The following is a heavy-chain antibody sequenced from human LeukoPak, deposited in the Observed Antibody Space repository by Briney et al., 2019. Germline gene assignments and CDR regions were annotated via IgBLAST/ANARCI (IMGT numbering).Heavy chain of an antibody. J-gene: IGHJ4*02. CDR1: GGTFSSYA. D-gene: IGHD3-3*01. CDR2: ISTYSGNT. Sequence: GASVKVSCKASGGTFSSYAISWVRQAPGQGLEWMGWISTYSGNTNYAQKFQDRVTMTADTSTSTAYMELRSLRSDDTAVYYCVRGSRYDLFSIRCDYWGQGTLVTVSS. CDR3: VRGSRYDLFSIRCDY. V-gene: IGHV1-18*01.